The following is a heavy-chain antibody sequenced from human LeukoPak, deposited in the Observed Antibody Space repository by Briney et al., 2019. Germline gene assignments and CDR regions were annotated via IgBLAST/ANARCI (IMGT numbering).Heavy chain of an antibody. CDR2: INGDGTIT. J-gene: IGHJ4*02. Sequence: PGGSLRLSCAASGFTFSSYWMHWVRQAPGKGLVWVSSINGDGTITGNADPVKGRFTISRDNAKNTLYLQMNSLRAEDTAVYYCAKKAGPYCSGGSCYSLDHWGQGTLVTVSS. CDR3: AKKAGPYCSGGSCYSLDH. V-gene: IGHV3-74*01. D-gene: IGHD2-15*01. CDR1: GFTFSSYW.